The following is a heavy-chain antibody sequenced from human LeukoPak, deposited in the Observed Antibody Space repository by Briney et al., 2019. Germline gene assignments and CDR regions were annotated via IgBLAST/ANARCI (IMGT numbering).Heavy chain of an antibody. CDR3: ARDLGYGDPGVAYYFDY. J-gene: IGHJ4*02. CDR1: GGSISSYY. Sequence: SETLSLTCTVSGGSISSYYWSWIRQPAGKGLEWIGRIYTSGSTNYNPSLKSRVTMSVDTSKNQFSLKLSSVTAADTAVYYCARDLGYGDPGVAYYFDYWGQGTLVTVSS. D-gene: IGHD4-17*01. CDR2: IYTSGST. V-gene: IGHV4-4*07.